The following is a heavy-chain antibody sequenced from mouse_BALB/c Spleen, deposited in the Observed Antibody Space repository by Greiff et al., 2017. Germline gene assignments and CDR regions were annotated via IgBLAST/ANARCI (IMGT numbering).Heavy chain of an antibody. CDR2: INPYNDGT. J-gene: IGHJ2*01. D-gene: IGHD1-1*01. Sequence: VQLQQSGPELVKPGASVKISCKTSGYTFTEYTMHWVKQSHGKSLEWIGYINPYNDGTKYNEKFKGKATLTSDKSSSTAYMELSSLTSEDSAVYYCARGYYGSSLDYWGQGTTLTVSS. CDR3: ARGYYGSSLDY. V-gene: IGHV1-14*01. CDR1: GYTFTEYT.